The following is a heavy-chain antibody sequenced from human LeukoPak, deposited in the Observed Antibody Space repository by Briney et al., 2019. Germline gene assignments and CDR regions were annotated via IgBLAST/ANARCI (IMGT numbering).Heavy chain of an antibody. D-gene: IGHD1-26*01. CDR1: GFTFSTYA. J-gene: IGHJ4*02. CDR2: ITGDSAYI. V-gene: IGHV3-21*01. CDR3: ASGGGGSYYYFDY. Sequence: GGSLRLSCAASGFTFSTYAMNWVRQAPGEGLKWVSCITGDSAYIYYADSVKGRFTISRDNAKNSLFLQMNSLRAEDTAMYYCASGGGGSYYYFDYWGQGTLVTVSS.